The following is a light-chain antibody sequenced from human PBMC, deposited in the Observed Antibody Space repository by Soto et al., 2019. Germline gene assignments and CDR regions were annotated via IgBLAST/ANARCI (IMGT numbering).Light chain of an antibody. Sequence: ETVMTQFPATLSVSPGESATLSCRASQSVSNNLAWYQHKPGQAPRLLIYGASTRATGVPVRFSGSGSGTEFTLTISSLQSEDIAVYFCQQYYNWPPITFGQGTRLEI. V-gene: IGKV3-15*01. CDR2: GAS. J-gene: IGKJ5*01. CDR1: QSVSNN. CDR3: QQYYNWPPIT.